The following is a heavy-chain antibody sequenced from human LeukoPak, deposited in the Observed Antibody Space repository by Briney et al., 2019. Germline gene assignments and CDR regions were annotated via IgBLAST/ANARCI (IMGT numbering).Heavy chain of an antibody. V-gene: IGHV4-34*01. J-gene: IGHJ5*02. CDR1: GASITYYY. Sequence: SETLSLTCTVSGASITYYYWSWIRQPPGKGLEWIGEINHSGSTNYNPSLKSRVTISVDTSKNQFSLKLSPVTAADTAVYYCARGRYYDFWSGYGNNWFDPWGQGTLVTVSS. CDR3: ARGRYYDFWSGYGNNWFDP. D-gene: IGHD3-3*01. CDR2: INHSGST.